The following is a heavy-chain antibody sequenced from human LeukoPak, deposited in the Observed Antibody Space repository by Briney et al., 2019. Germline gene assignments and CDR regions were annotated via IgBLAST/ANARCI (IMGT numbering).Heavy chain of an antibody. CDR3: VAYDILTGYYGAWEL. J-gene: IGHJ4*02. D-gene: IGHD3-9*01. V-gene: IGHV1-24*01. CDR1: GYTLTELS. Sequence: ASVKVSCKVSGYTLTELSMHWVRQAPGTGLEWMGGFDPEDGETIYAQKFQGRVTMTEDTSTDTAYMELSSLRSEDTAVYYCVAYDILTGYYGAWELWGQGTLVTVSS. CDR2: FDPEDGET.